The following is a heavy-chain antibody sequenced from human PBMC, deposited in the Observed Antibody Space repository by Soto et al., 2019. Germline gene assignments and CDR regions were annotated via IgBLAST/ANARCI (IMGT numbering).Heavy chain of an antibody. D-gene: IGHD3-3*02. J-gene: IGHJ5*02. CDR3: AGEVLAATYNWFDP. CDR1: GYTFTSYA. Sequence: QVQLVQSGAEVKKPGASVKVSCKASGYTFTSYAMHWVRQAPGQRLEWMGWINAGNGNTKYSQKFQGRVTITRDTSASTAYMEVSSLRSEDTAVYYCAGEVLAATYNWFDPWGQGTLVTVSS. CDR2: INAGNGNT. V-gene: IGHV1-3*01.